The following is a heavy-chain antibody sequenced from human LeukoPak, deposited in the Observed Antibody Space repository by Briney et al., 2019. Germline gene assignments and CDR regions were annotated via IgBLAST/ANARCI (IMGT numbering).Heavy chain of an antibody. CDR1: GFSVSTGGVG. Sequence: KESGPTLVKPTQTFTLTCTFSGFSVSTGGVGVGWIRQPPGKALEWLALIYWNDDKRYSPSLKSRLTITKDTSKNQVFLTMTNMDPVDTATYYCAHRSGYYDLLTGYSPEYFHHWGQGTLVTVSS. D-gene: IGHD3-9*01. CDR3: AHRSGYYDLLTGYSPEYFHH. CDR2: IYWNDDK. J-gene: IGHJ1*01. V-gene: IGHV2-5*01.